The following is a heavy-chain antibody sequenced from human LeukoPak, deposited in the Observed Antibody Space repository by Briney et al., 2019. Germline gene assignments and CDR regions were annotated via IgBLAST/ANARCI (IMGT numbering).Heavy chain of an antibody. CDR2: INPNSGGT. V-gene: IGHV1-2*02. Sequence: ASVKVSCKASGYTFTGYYMHWVRQAPGQGLEWMGWINPNSGGTNYAQKFQGRVTMTTDTSTSTAYMELRSLRSDDTAVYYCARAKRYYFDYWGQGTLVTVSS. CDR1: GYTFTGYY. J-gene: IGHJ4*02. CDR3: ARAKRYYFDY.